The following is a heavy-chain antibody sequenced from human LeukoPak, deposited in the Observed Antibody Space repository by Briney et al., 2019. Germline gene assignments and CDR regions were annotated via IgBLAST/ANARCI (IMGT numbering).Heavy chain of an antibody. CDR2: ISAYNGNT. CDR1: GYTFTSYG. V-gene: IGHV1-18*04. D-gene: IGHD3-10*01. J-gene: IGHJ6*04. CDR3: ARDAPLLWFGELSPSPYYYYGMDV. Sequence: GESLKVSCKASGYTFTSYGISWVRQAPGQGLEWMGWISAYNGNTNYAQKLQGRVTMTTDTPTSTAYMELRSLRSDDTAVYYCARDAPLLWFGELSPSPYYYYGMDVWGKGTTVTVSS.